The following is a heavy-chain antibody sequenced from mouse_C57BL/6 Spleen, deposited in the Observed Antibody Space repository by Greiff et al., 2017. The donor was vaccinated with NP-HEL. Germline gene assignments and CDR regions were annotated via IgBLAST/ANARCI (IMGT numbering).Heavy chain of an antibody. J-gene: IGHJ2*01. V-gene: IGHV3-6*01. Sequence: EVKLMESGPGLVKPSQSLSLTCSVTGYSITSGYYWNWIRQFPGNKLEWMGYISYDGSNNYNPSLKNRISITRDTSKNQFFLKLNSVTTEDTATYYCARVDYYGSSRGYFDYWGQGTTLTVSS. CDR3: ARVDYYGSSRGYFDY. CDR1: GYSITSGYY. CDR2: ISYDGSN. D-gene: IGHD1-1*01.